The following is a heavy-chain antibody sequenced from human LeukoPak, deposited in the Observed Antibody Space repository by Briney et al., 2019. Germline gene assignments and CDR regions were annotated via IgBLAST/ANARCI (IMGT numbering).Heavy chain of an antibody. V-gene: IGHV1-46*01. J-gene: IGHJ4*02. D-gene: IGHD4-23*01. CDR3: ARDYGGNPSLFDY. CDR1: GYTFTLYY. Sequence: GASVNVSCKASGYTFTLYYMHWVRQAPGQGLEWMGIINPSGGSTTYAQKFQGRVTMTRDTSTSTVYMELSSLRSEDTAVYYCARDYGGNPSLFDYWGQGTLVTVSS. CDR2: INPSGGST.